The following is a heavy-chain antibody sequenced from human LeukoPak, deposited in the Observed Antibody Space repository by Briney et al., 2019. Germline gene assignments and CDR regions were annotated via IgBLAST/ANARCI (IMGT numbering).Heavy chain of an antibody. D-gene: IGHD3-3*01. Sequence: GESLRLSCAASGFTFSSYMMTWVRQTPGKGLEWVANIKPDGGEKLYVDSVRGRFTISRDNAKNSLYLQMNSLRAEDTAVYYCASASLWSGILEYWGQGTLVIVSS. CDR3: ASASLWSGILEY. CDR1: GFTFSSYM. V-gene: IGHV3-7*01. J-gene: IGHJ4*02. CDR2: IKPDGGEK.